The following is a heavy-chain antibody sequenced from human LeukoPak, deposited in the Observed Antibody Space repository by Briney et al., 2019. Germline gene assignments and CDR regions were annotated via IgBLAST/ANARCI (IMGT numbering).Heavy chain of an antibody. D-gene: IGHD2-15*01. CDR1: GFTFSSYA. Sequence: PGGSLRLSCAASGFTFSSYAMSWVRQAPGKGLEWVSSISGNGASTYYADSVKGRFTISRDSSKNTLYLQMNSLRAEDTAVYYCAREVPGGSPNFDYWGQGTRVTVSS. CDR3: AREVPGGSPNFDY. CDR2: ISGNGAST. J-gene: IGHJ4*02. V-gene: IGHV3-23*01.